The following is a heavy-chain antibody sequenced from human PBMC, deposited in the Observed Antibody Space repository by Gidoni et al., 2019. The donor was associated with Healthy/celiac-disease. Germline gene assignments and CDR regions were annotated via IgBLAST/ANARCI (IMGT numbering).Heavy chain of an antibody. D-gene: IGHD3-9*01. V-gene: IGHV3-66*01. CDR2: IYSGGST. CDR3: ARDLSEQFGGLVIIG. Sequence: EVQLVESGGGLVQPGGSLRLSCAASGFTVSSNYMSWVRQAPGKGLEWVSVIYSGGSTYYADSVKGRFTISRDNSKNTLYLQMNSLRAEDTAVYYCARDLSEQFGGLVIIGWGQGTLVTVSS. CDR1: GFTVSSNY. J-gene: IGHJ4*02.